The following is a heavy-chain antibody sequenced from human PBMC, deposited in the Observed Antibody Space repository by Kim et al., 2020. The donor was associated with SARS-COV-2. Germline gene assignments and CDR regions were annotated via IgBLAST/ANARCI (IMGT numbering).Heavy chain of an antibody. CDR1: GFTFSSYA. CDR2: ISGSGGST. CDR3: AKSDSKGAVPRAALKFYWYFDL. Sequence: GGSLRLSCAASGFTFSSYAMSWVRQAPGKGLEWVSAISGSGGSTYYADSVKGRFTISRDNSKNTLYLQMNSLRAEDTAVYYCAKSDSKGAVPRAALKFYWYFDLWGRGTLVTVSS. D-gene: IGHD6-13*01. J-gene: IGHJ2*01. V-gene: IGHV3-23*01.